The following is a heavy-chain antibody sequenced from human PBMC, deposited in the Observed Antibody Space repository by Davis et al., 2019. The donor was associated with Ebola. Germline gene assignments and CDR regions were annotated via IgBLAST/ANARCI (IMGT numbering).Heavy chain of an antibody. CDR3: ARGRTVTTHNWFDP. V-gene: IGHV1-8*01. D-gene: IGHD4-17*01. CDR1: GYTFTSYD. Sequence: AASVKVSCKASGYTFTSYDINWVRQATGQGLEWMGWMNPNSGNTGYAQKFQGRVTMTRNTSISTAYMELSSLRSGDTAVYYCARGRTVTTHNWFDPWGQGTLVTVSS. CDR2: MNPNSGNT. J-gene: IGHJ5*02.